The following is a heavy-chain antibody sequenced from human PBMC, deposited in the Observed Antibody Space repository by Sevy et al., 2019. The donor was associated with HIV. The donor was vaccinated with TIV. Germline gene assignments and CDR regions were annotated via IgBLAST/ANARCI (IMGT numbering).Heavy chain of an antibody. CDR1: GFTLSNHV. CDR3: AREYYFDY. V-gene: IGHV3-30-3*01. Sequence: GVSLRLSCAASGFTLSNHVMQWVRQAPGKGLEWVALISYDGSNKYYADSLKGRFTISRDNSKNTLYLQMNSLRGEDTAVYYCAREYYFDYWGQGTLVTVSS. J-gene: IGHJ4*02. CDR2: ISYDGSNK.